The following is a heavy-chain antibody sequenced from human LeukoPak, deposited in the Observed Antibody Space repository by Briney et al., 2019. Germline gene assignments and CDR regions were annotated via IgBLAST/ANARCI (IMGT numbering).Heavy chain of an antibody. CDR1: GFTFSNYE. V-gene: IGHV3-30*02. J-gene: IGHJ3*02. D-gene: IGHD5-18*01. CDR2: IRYDGSNK. Sequence: PGGSLRLSCAASGFTFSNYEMNWVRQAPGKGLEWVAFIRYDGSNKYYADSVKGRFTISRDNSKNTLYLQMNSLRAEDTAVYYCAVASWIQLDAFDIWGQGTMVTVSS. CDR3: AVASWIQLDAFDI.